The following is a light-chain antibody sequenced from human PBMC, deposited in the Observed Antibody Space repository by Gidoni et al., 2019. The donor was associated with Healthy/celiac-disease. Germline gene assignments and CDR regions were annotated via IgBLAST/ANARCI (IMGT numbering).Light chain of an antibody. Sequence: DIQMTQSPSSLSASVGDRVTITCRASQGISNYLAWYQQKPGKVPKLLIYAASTLQSGVTSRFSGSGSGTDFTLTISSLQPEDVATYYCQKYRGTFGQGTKLEIK. V-gene: IGKV1-27*01. J-gene: IGKJ2*02. CDR3: QKYRGT. CDR2: AAS. CDR1: QGISNY.